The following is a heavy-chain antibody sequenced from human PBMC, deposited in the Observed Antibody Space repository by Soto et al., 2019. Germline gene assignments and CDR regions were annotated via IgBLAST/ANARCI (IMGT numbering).Heavy chain of an antibody. J-gene: IGHJ6*03. CDR1: GGSFSGYY. Sequence: ASETLSLTCAVCGGSFSGYYWSWIRQPPGKGLEWIGEINHSGSTNYNPSLKSRVTISVDTSKNQFSLKLGSVTAADTAVYYCARAPRVLRFLEWPPNSYYYMDVWGKGTTVT. CDR3: ARAPRVLRFLEWPPNSYYYMDV. V-gene: IGHV4-34*01. D-gene: IGHD3-3*01. CDR2: INHSGST.